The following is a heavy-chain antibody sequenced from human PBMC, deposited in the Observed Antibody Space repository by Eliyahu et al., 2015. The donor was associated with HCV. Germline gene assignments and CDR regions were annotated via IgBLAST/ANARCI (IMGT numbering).Heavy chain of an antibody. Sequence: QVQLQESGPGLVKPSETLSLTCTVXGGSXSSXYWSWIRXPPGKGLGGIAYIYYSGSTNYNPSXKXRVXISVDTSKNXFSLKLSSVTAADTAVYYCASGGGGIAVAGTGGWFDPWGQGTLVTVSS. J-gene: IGHJ5*02. CDR3: ASGGGGIAVAGTGGWFDP. V-gene: IGHV4-59*01. D-gene: IGHD6-19*01. CDR2: IYYSGST. CDR1: GGSXSSXY.